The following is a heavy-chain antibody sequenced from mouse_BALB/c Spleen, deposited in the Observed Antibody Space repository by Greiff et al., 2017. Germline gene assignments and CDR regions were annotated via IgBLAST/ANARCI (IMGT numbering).Heavy chain of an antibody. J-gene: IGHJ4*01. Sequence: EVQLQQSGPELVKPGASVKISCKASGYTFTDYNMHWVKQSHGKSLEWIGYIYPYNGGTGYNQKFKSKATLTVDNSSSTAYMELRSLTSEDSAVYYCARYGNYAMDYWGQRTSVTVSS. V-gene: IGHV1S29*02. D-gene: IGHD2-1*01. CDR3: ARYGNYAMDY. CDR2: IYPYNGGT. CDR1: GYTFTDYN.